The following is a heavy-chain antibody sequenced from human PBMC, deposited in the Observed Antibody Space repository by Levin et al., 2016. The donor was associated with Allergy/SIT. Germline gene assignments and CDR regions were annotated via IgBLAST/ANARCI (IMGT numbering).Heavy chain of an antibody. V-gene: IGHV4-38-2*02. Sequence: WIRQPPGKGLEWIGTVYHSGNTYYNPSLESRVTISVDTSKNQFSLKLSSVTAADTAVYYCARDRNYDNGGNDAFDIWGQGTMVTVSS. J-gene: IGHJ3*02. CDR3: ARDRNYDNGGNDAFDI. CDR2: VYHSGNT. D-gene: IGHD3-22*01.